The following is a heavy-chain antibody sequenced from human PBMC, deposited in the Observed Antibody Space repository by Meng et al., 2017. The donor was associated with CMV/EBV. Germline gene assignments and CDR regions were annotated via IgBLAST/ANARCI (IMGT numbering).Heavy chain of an antibody. CDR2: ISSSSGYI. CDR3: ARYPFGSHVYDSSGYGMDV. Sequence: GGSLRLSCAASGFTFSSYSMNWVRQAPGKGLEWVSSISSSSGYIYYADSVKGRFTISRDNAKNSLYLQMNSLRAEDTAVYYCARYPFGSHVYDSSGYGMDVWGQGTTVTVSS. D-gene: IGHD3-22*01. V-gene: IGHV3-21*01. J-gene: IGHJ6*02. CDR1: GFTFSSYS.